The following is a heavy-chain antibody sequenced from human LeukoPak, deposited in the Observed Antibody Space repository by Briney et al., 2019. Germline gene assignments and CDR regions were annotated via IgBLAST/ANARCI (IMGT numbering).Heavy chain of an antibody. D-gene: IGHD2-15*01. Sequence: GRSLRLSCAASGFTFSGYGMHWVRQAPGKGLEWVAVISYDGSNKYYADSVKGRFTISRDNSKNTLYLQMNSLRAEDTAVYYCAKDLGAYCSGGSCYAGYWGQGTPVTVSS. J-gene: IGHJ4*02. CDR1: GFTFSGYG. CDR2: ISYDGSNK. V-gene: IGHV3-30*18. CDR3: AKDLGAYCSGGSCYAGY.